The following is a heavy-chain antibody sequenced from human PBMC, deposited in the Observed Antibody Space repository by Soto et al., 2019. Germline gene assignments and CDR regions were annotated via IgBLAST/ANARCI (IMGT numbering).Heavy chain of an antibody. V-gene: IGHV3-23*01. CDR1: GFTFSSYA. CDR2: ISGSGGST. Sequence: GGSLRLSCAASGFTFSSYAMSWVRQAPGKGLEWVSAISGSGGSTYYADSVKGRFTISRDNSKNTLYLQMNSLRAEDTAVYYCAKDLRFLEWLLLEVYYYYAMDVWGQGTTVTVSS. D-gene: IGHD3-3*01. J-gene: IGHJ6*02. CDR3: AKDLRFLEWLLLEVYYYYAMDV.